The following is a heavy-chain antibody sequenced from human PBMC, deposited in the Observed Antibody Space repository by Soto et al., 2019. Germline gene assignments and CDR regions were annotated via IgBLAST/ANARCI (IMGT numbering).Heavy chain of an antibody. Sequence: QVPLVQSGAEVKKPGASVKVSCKASGYTFTSYGISWVRQAPGQGLEWMGWISAYNGNTNYAQKLQGRVTMTTDTSTSTAYMELRSLRSDDTAVYYCARDRAPYYDFWSGSLFFDYWGQGTLVTVSS. CDR3: ARDRAPYYDFWSGSLFFDY. V-gene: IGHV1-18*01. CDR1: GYTFTSYG. D-gene: IGHD3-3*01. J-gene: IGHJ4*02. CDR2: ISAYNGNT.